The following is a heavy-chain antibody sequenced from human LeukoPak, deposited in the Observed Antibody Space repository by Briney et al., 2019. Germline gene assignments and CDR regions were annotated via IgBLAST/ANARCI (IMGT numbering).Heavy chain of an antibody. CDR2: INHSGST. CDR1: GGSFSGYY. V-gene: IGHV4-34*01. CDR3: ARKARIVVVVAATLGYWFDP. J-gene: IGHJ5*02. D-gene: IGHD2-15*01. Sequence: SETLSLTCAVYGGSFSGYYWSWIRQPPGKGLEWVGEINHSGSTNYNPSLKSRVTISVDTSKNQFSLKLSSATAADTAVYYCARKARIVVVVAATLGYWFDPWGQGTLVTVSS.